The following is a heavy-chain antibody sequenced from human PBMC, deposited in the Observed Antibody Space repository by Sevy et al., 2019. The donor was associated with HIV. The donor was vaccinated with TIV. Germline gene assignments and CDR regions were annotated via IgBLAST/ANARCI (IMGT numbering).Heavy chain of an antibody. Sequence: ASVKVSCKVSGYTLTRLSMHWVRQAPGKGLEWMGRFDPEDGETIFAQKFQGRVTMTEDTSTDTAYMELSSLRSEDTAVYYCAAAREYYEDSSGYLDYWGQVTLVTVSS. CDR1: GYTLTRLS. D-gene: IGHD3-22*01. J-gene: IGHJ4*02. V-gene: IGHV1-24*01. CDR3: AAAREYYEDSSGYLDY. CDR2: FDPEDGET.